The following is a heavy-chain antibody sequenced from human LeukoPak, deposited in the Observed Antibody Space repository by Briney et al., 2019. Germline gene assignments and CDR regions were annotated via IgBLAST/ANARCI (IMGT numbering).Heavy chain of an antibody. V-gene: IGHV4-59*01. Sequence: PSETLSLTCSVSGGSIRGYSWSWIRQPPGKGLEWIGYMYKDGSTKYNPSLKSRVTVSVDTSKDQFSLKLTSVTAADTATYYCARETSLAGFASGLGFNYWGQGILVTVSS. CDR1: GGSIRGYS. J-gene: IGHJ4*02. CDR3: ARETSLAGFASGLGFNY. D-gene: IGHD6-19*01. CDR2: MYKDGST.